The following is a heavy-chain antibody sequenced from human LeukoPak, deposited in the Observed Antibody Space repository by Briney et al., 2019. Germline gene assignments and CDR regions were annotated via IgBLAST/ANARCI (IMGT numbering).Heavy chain of an antibody. D-gene: IGHD3-22*01. CDR1: GDSISSGHY. J-gene: IGHJ5*02. V-gene: IGHV4-38-2*02. Sequence: SETLSLTCTVSGDSISSGHYWDWIRQPPGRGLEWIGSIHHSGSTWYNPSLKSRVTISLDTSQTQISLRVTTVTAADTAVYYCARGTDYYDSSGWLDPWGQGTLVTVSS. CDR3: ARGTDYYDSSGWLDP. CDR2: IHHSGST.